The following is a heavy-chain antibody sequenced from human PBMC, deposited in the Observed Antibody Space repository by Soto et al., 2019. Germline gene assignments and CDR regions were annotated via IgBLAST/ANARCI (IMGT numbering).Heavy chain of an antibody. D-gene: IGHD2-15*01. J-gene: IGHJ4*02. V-gene: IGHV1-69*01. Sequence: QVQLVQSGAEVKKPGSSVKVSCKASGGTFSSYAISWVRQAPGQGREWMGGIIPIFGTANCAQKFQGRVTITADESTSTADMELSSLRSEDTAVYYCARDSFYCSGGSCYSNYFDYWGQGTLVTVSS. CDR2: IIPIFGTA. CDR1: GGTFSSYA. CDR3: ARDSFYCSGGSCYSNYFDY.